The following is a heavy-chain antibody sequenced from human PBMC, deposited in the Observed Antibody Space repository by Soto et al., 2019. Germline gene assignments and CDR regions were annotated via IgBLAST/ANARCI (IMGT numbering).Heavy chain of an antibody. J-gene: IGHJ6*02. CDR1: GYTFINYG. CDR3: ARDRLGNVYYYGMDV. Sequence: ASVKVSCKASGYTFINYGINWVRQAPGQGLEWMGWMSSYNGDTKYAQNFQDRVTTTTDTSTGTAYMELRSLRSDDTAVYYCARDRLGNVYYYGMDVWGQGTTVTVSS. V-gene: IGHV1-18*01. D-gene: IGHD1-1*01. CDR2: MSSYNGDT.